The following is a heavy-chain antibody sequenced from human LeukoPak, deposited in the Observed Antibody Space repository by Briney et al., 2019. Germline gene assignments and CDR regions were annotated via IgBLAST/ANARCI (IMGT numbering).Heavy chain of an antibody. V-gene: IGHV4-30-4*08. CDR1: GGSISSGDYY. CDR2: IYYSGST. Sequence: PSETLSLTCTVSGGSISSGDYYWSWIRQPPGKGLEWIGYIYYSGSTYYNPSLKSRVTISVDTSKNQFSLKLSSVTAADTAVYYCARVGMVRGVITACDYWGQGTLVTVSS. CDR3: ARVGMVRGVITACDY. D-gene: IGHD3-10*01. J-gene: IGHJ4*02.